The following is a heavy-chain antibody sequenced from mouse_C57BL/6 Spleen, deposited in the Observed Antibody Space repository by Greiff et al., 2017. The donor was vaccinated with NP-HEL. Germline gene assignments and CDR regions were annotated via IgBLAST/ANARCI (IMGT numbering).Heavy chain of an antibody. CDR1: GFTFSSYA. CDR2: ISDGGSYT. CDR3: ARESYGNWFAY. Sequence: EVHLVESGGGLVKPGGSLKLSCAASGFTFSSYAMSWVRQTPEKRLEWVATISDGGSYTYYPDNVKGRFTISRDNAKNNLYLQMSHLKSEDTAMYYCARESYGNWFAYWGQGTLVTVSA. J-gene: IGHJ3*01. D-gene: IGHD2-1*01. V-gene: IGHV5-4*01.